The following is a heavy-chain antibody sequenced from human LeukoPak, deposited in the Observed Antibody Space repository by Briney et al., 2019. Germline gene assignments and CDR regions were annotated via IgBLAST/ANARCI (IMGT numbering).Heavy chain of an antibody. CDR3: ARGLHTGVDY. V-gene: IGHV3-30*04. Sequence: GGSLRLSCAASGFTFSSYAVHWVRQAPGKGLEWVAVISYDGSNKYYADSVKGRFTISRDNSKNTLYLQMNSLRAEDTAVYYCARGLHTGVDYWGQGTLVTVSS. J-gene: IGHJ4*02. CDR2: ISYDGSNK. CDR1: GFTFSSYA. D-gene: IGHD3-10*01.